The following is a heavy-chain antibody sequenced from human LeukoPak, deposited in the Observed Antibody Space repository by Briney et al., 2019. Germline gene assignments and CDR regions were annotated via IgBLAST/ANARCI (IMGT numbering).Heavy chain of an antibody. Sequence: PGGSLRLSCVGSGFVFNQYTMHWVRQAPGKGLEWVSAISGSGGSTYYADSVKGRFTISRDNSKNTLYLQMNSLRAEDTAVYYCAKAPHYDFWSGYYILWGQGTLVTVSS. V-gene: IGHV3-23*01. CDR3: AKAPHYDFWSGYYIL. CDR2: ISGSGGST. J-gene: IGHJ4*02. CDR1: GFVFNQYT. D-gene: IGHD3-3*01.